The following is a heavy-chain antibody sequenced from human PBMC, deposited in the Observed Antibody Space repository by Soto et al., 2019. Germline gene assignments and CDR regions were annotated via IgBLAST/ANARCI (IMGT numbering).Heavy chain of an antibody. V-gene: IGHV1-69*06. Sequence: SVKVSCKASGGTFSSYAISWVRQAPGQGLEWMGGIIPIFGTANYAQKFQGRVTITADKSTSTAYMELSSLRSEDTAVYYCASRPRWYDSSGYSGSDDAFDIWGQGTMVTVSS. D-gene: IGHD3-22*01. CDR1: GGTFSSYA. CDR3: ASRPRWYDSSGYSGSDDAFDI. CDR2: IIPIFGTA. J-gene: IGHJ3*02.